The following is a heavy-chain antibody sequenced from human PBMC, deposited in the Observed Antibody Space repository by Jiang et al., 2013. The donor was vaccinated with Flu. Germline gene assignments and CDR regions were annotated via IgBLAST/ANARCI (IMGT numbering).Heavy chain of an antibody. D-gene: IGHD3-9*01. Sequence: KPTQTLTLTCTFSGFSLTTSGLGVGWIRQPPGKALEWLALIYWNDDKRYSPSLKSRLTITKDTSKNQVVLTVTNMDPVDSATYYCAHRFDFEWQSNFDYWGQGTLVTVSS. CDR2: IYWNDDK. CDR1: GFSLTTSGLG. V-gene: IGHV2-5*01. CDR3: AHRFDFEWQSNFDY. J-gene: IGHJ4*02.